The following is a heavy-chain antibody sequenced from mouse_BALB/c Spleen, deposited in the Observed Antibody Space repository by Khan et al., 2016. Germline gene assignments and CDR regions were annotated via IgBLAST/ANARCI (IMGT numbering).Heavy chain of an antibody. CDR1: GFSLTNYG. Sequence: QVQLKQSGPGLVAPSQSLSITCTVSGFSLTNYGVHWVRQPPGKGLEWLGVIWAGGSTDYDSALMSRLSINKDNSKSPVFLKVNSLQTDDTAIYSCSRDKTTAEWYFDFWGAGTTVTVSS. V-gene: IGHV2-9*02. D-gene: IGHD1-2*01. CDR3: SRDKTTAEWYFDF. CDR2: IWAGGST. J-gene: IGHJ1*01.